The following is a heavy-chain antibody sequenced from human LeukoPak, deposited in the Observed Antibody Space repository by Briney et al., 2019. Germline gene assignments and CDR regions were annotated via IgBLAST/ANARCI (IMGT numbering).Heavy chain of an antibody. D-gene: IGHD3-3*02. CDR3: ARSFSSYFDY. CDR2: ISSSSSYT. J-gene: IGHJ4*02. Sequence: PGGSLRLSCAASGFTFSSYSMNWVRQAPGKGLEWASSISSSSSYTYYADSVKGRFTISRDNAKNSLYLQMNSLRAEDTAVYYCARSFSSYFDYWGQGTLVTVSS. CDR1: GFTFSSYS. V-gene: IGHV3-21*01.